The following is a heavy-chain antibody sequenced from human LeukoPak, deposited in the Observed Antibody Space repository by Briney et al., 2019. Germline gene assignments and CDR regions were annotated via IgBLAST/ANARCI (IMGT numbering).Heavy chain of an antibody. D-gene: IGHD2-2*01. CDR2: ISAYNGNT. CDR1: GYTFTSYG. J-gene: IGHJ5*02. V-gene: IGHV1-18*01. CDR3: AREGNMVVVVPAAINWFDP. Sequence: ASVKVSCKASGYTFTSYGISWVRQAPGQGLEWMGWISAYNGNTNYAQKLQGRVTMTTDTSTSTAYMELSSLRSEDTAVYYCAREGNMVVVVPAAINWFDPWGQGTLVTVSS.